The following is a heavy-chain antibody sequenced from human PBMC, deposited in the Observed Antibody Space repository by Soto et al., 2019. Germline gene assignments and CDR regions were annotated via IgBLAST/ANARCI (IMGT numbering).Heavy chain of an antibody. D-gene: IGHD3-3*01. V-gene: IGHV4-59*01. J-gene: IGHJ6*02. CDR1: GGSIRSFS. Sequence: PSETLSLTCSVSGGSIRSFSWSWIRQPPGRGLEWIGYIYNSGSTNYNPSLKSRATISVDTSKNQFSLTLSSVTAADTAVYYCARVEEYYDFWSGYYTRNYYYGMDVWGQGTTVTVSS. CDR2: IYNSGST. CDR3: ARVEEYYDFWSGYYTRNYYYGMDV.